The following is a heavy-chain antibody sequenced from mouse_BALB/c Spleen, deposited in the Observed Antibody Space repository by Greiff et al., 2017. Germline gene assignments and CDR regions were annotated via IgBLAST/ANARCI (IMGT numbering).Heavy chain of an antibody. CDR1: GFSLTSYG. J-gene: IGHJ4*01. CDR2: IWAGGST. V-gene: IGHV2-9*02. Sequence: VKLMESGPGLVAPSQSLSITCTVSGFSLTSYGVHWVRQPPGKGLEWLGVIWAGGSTNYNSALMSRLSISKDNSKSQVFLKMNSLQTDDTAMYYCARDGGNSCYAMDYWGQGTAVTGSS. D-gene: IGHD2-1*01. CDR3: ARDGGNSCYAMDY.